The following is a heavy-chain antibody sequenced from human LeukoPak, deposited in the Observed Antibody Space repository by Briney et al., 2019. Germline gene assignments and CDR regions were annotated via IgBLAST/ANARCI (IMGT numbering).Heavy chain of an antibody. CDR1: SFTFSDYW. V-gene: IGHV3-74*01. D-gene: IGHD3-16*01. J-gene: IGHJ4*02. CDR2: INSDGSST. CDR3: ARFNYDSKYYDY. Sequence: GGSLRLSCVASSFTFSDYWMHWVRQAPGKGLVWVSRINSDGSSTNYADSVKGRFTIYRDNAKNTLYLQMNSLRAEDTAVYYCARFNYDSKYYDYWGQGTLVTVSS.